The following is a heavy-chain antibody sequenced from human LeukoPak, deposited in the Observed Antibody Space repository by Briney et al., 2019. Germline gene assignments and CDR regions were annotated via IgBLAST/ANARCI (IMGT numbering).Heavy chain of an antibody. CDR3: ARDVAGSWGYFDY. D-gene: IGHD6-19*01. CDR2: VNPSTGSS. V-gene: IGHV1-46*01. J-gene: IGHJ4*02. CDR1: GYTSTSYN. Sequence: ASLKVSCKASGYTSTSYNIHWVRQAPGQGLEWMGIVNPSTGSSRYAQKFEGGVSMTRETSTSTVDMELSSLRSEDTAVFYCARDVAGSWGYFDYWGQGTLVTVSS.